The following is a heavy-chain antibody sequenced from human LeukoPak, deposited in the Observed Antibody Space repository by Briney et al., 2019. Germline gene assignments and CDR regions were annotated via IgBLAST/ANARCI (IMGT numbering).Heavy chain of an antibody. CDR3: ARLLEGNYFDY. Sequence: SETLSLTCAVSGDSISNSHWWSWVRQPPGKGLDWIGEIYHSGSTNYNPSLKSRVTISVDKSKNQLSLKLSSVTAADTAVYYCARLLEGNYFDYWGQGTLVTVSS. CDR1: GDSISNSHW. V-gene: IGHV4-4*02. J-gene: IGHJ4*02. CDR2: IYHSGST. D-gene: IGHD1-1*01.